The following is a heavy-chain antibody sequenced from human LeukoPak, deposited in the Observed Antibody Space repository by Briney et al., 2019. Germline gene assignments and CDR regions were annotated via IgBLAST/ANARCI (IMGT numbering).Heavy chain of an antibody. J-gene: IGHJ5*02. CDR1: GGSFSSYY. V-gene: IGHV4-34*01. CDR2: INHSGST. Sequence: SETLSLTCAVYGGSFSSYYWSWIRQPPGKGLEWIGEINHSGSTNYNPSLKSRVTISVDTSKNQFSLKLSSVTAADTAVYYCARIGDIGGSLDPWGQGTLVTVSS. CDR3: ARIGDIGGSLDP. D-gene: IGHD2-15*01.